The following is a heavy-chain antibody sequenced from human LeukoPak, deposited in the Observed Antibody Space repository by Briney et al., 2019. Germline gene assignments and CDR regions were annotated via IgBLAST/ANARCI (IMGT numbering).Heavy chain of an antibody. CDR2: IHYSGST. CDR1: GGSISRYY. CDR3: ARWGYFDSSGYFVVDY. V-gene: IGHV4-59*01. J-gene: IGHJ4*02. D-gene: IGHD3-22*01. Sequence: SETLSLTCTVSGGSISRYYWNWIRQPPGERLEWIGWIHYSGSTAYNPSLESRVTMSVDTSKNHISLKVTSVTAADTATYYCARWGYFDSSGYFVVDYWGQGALVTVSS.